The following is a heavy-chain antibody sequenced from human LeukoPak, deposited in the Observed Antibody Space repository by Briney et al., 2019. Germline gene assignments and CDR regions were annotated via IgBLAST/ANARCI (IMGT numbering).Heavy chain of an antibody. CDR3: ARDLAYGDDFWSGYYYGMDV. V-gene: IGHV3-21*01. D-gene: IGHD3-3*01. Sequence: GGSLRLSCAASGFTFSSYAMSWVRQAPGKGLEWVSSISSSSSYIYYADSVKGRFTISRDNAKNSLYLQMNSLRAEDTAVYYCARDLAYGDDFWSGYYYGMDVWGQGTTVTVSS. CDR1: GFTFSSYA. J-gene: IGHJ6*02. CDR2: ISSSSSYI.